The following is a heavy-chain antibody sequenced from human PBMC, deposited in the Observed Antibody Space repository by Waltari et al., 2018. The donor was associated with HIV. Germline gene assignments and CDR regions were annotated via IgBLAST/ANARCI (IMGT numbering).Heavy chain of an antibody. CDR1: GSSISGAYY. CDR2: IHHSGRT. Sequence: HVQLQESGPGLVKPSETLSLTCVVSGSSISGAYYWGWIRQSPGKGLVWIGSIHHSGRTYHNPSLKSRVTISVDASKSQFSLKLTSATAADTAIYYCARVRITLIVAGPFDMWGQGTLVTVSS. J-gene: IGHJ3*02. D-gene: IGHD3-22*01. V-gene: IGHV4-38-2*01. CDR3: ARVRITLIVAGPFDM.